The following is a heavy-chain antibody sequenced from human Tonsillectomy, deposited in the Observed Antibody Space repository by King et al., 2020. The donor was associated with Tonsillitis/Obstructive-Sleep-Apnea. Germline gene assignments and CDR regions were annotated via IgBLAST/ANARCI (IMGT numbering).Heavy chain of an antibody. D-gene: IGHD6-19*01. CDR3: ARDDGGAVAGTGLGY. J-gene: IGHJ4*02. CDR1: GFTFSTYS. V-gene: IGHV3-21*01. Sequence: VQLVESGGGLVKPGGSLRLSCAASGFTFSTYSMNWVRQAPGKGLECVSSISSSSNYIYYADSVKGRFTISRDNAKNSLYLQMNSLRAEDTAVYYCARDDGGAVAGTGLGYWGQGTLVTVSS. CDR2: ISSSSNYI.